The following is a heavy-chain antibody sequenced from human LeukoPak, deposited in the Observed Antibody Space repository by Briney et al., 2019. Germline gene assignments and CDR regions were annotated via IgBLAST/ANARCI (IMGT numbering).Heavy chain of an antibody. J-gene: IGHJ2*01. Sequence: KPSETLSLTCTVSGGSISSSSYYWGWIRQPPGKGLEWIGSIYYSGSTYYNPSLKSRVTISVDTSKNQFSLKLSSVTAADTAVYYCARTVPYLWYFDVWGRGTLVSVSS. V-gene: IGHV4-39*01. D-gene: IGHD4-11*01. CDR3: ARTVPYLWYFDV. CDR1: GGSISSSSYY. CDR2: IYYSGST.